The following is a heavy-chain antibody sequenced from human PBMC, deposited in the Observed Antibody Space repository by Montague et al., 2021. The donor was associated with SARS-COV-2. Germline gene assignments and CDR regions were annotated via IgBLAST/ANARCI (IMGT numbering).Heavy chain of an antibody. D-gene: IGHD3-10*01. V-gene: IGHV4-59*08. Sequence: SETLSPTCTVSGGSISSSYWTWIRQPPGKGLEWIGYIYYSGSTSYNPSLKSRVTMSVDTSKNQFSLKLSSVTAADTAVYYCARSSGSYSTFDFWGQGTLVTVSS. J-gene: IGHJ4*02. CDR1: GGSISSSY. CDR3: ARSSGSYSTFDF. CDR2: IYYSGST.